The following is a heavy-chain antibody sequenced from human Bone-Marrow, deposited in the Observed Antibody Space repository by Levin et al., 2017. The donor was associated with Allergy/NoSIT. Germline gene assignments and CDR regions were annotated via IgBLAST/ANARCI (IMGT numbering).Heavy chain of an antibody. CDR3: ARIKDNWNDDA. CDR1: GFSLSTNAVR. V-gene: IGHV2-70*04. D-gene: IGHD1-20*01. CDR2: IDWDDDK. Sequence: SGPTLVKPPQTLTLTCTVSGFSLSTNAVRVSWIRQPPGKALEWLARIDWDDDKYYSTSLKTRLTISKDTSKHQVVLTMTNMDPADTGTYYCARIKDNWNDDAWGQGILVTVSS. J-gene: IGHJ4*02.